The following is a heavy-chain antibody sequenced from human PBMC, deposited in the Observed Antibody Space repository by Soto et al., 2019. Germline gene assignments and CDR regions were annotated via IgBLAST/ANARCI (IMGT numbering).Heavy chain of an antibody. CDR1: GGSISSYY. V-gene: IGHV4-4*07. CDR2: IYTSGST. CDR3: AGAQPVLRFLEWFDY. D-gene: IGHD3-3*01. Sequence: QVRLQESGPGLVKPSETLSLTCTVSGGSISSYYWSWIRQPAGKGLEWIGRIYTSGSTNYNPSLKSRVTMSVDTSKNQFPLKLSSVTAADTAVYYCAGAQPVLRFLEWFDYCGQGTLVTVSS. J-gene: IGHJ4*02.